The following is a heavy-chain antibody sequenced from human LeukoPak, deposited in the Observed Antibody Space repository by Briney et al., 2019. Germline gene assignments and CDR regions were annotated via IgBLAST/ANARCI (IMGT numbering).Heavy chain of an antibody. V-gene: IGHV3-21*01. Sequence: TGGSLRLSCAASGFIFSSYIVNWVRQAPGKGLEWVSSVSSSSTYLYYADSVKGRFIISRDNAKNSLYLQMNSLRAEDTAVYYCAREGYSTKGAFDIWGQGTMVTVSS. CDR2: VSSSSTYL. CDR1: GFIFSSYI. CDR3: AREGYSTKGAFDI. J-gene: IGHJ3*02. D-gene: IGHD5-12*01.